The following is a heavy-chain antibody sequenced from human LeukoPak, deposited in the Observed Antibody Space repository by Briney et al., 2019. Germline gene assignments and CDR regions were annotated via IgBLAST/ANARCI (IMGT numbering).Heavy chain of an antibody. CDR1: GFTFSSYA. CDR2: INTNGANT. D-gene: IGHD6-6*01. CDR3: VKGLDYSSSQMDS. V-gene: IGHV3-64*05. Sequence: GASLRLSCAVSGFTFSSYAMSWVRQAPGKGLEYVSSINTNGANTYYADSVKGRFTISRDNSRNTVYVQMNSLTPEDTAVYYCVKGLDYSSSQMDSWGQGTLVTVSS. J-gene: IGHJ4*02.